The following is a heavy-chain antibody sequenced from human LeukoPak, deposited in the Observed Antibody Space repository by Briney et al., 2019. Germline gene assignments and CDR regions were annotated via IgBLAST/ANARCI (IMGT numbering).Heavy chain of an antibody. CDR1: GESFSGYY. CDR3: ARGKYDSGGYYLDY. Sequence: SETLSLTCAVYGESFSGYYWSWIRQPPGKGLTWIGEINHSGTTDYNPSLKSRVTISLDTSKSQFSLMLSSVTAADTAVYYCARGKYDSGGYYLDYWGQGTLVTVSS. CDR2: INHSGTT. D-gene: IGHD3-22*01. J-gene: IGHJ4*02. V-gene: IGHV4-34*01.